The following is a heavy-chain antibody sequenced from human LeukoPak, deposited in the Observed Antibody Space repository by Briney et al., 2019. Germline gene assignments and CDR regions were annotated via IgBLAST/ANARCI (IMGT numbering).Heavy chain of an antibody. V-gene: IGHV4-59*01. CDR3: ARVTSRVADRPNRFDP. CDR1: GGSISNYY. CDR2: IFYSGST. D-gene: IGHD6-6*01. Sequence: SETLSLTCTVSGGSISNYYWSWIWQPSGKGLEWIGYIFYSGSTNYNPSLRSRVTISLDTSKKQFSLKLHSMTAADTAVYYCARVTSRVADRPNRFDPWGQGTLVTVSS. J-gene: IGHJ5*02.